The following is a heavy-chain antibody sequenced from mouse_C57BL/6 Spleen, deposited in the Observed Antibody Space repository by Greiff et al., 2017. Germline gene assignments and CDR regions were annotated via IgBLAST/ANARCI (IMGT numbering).Heavy chain of an antibody. Sequence: EVMLVESGGGLVKPGGSLKLSCAASGFTFSSYAMSWVRQTPEKRLEWVATISDGGSYTYYPDNVKGRFTISRDNAKNNLYLQMSHLKSEDTAMYYCARDTLTTVVAPFAYWGQGTLGTVSA. CDR3: ARDTLTTVVAPFAY. V-gene: IGHV5-4*01. CDR1: GFTFSSYA. D-gene: IGHD1-1*01. CDR2: ISDGGSYT. J-gene: IGHJ3*01.